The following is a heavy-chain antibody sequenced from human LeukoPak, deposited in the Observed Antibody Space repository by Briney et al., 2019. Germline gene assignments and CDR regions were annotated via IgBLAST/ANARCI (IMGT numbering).Heavy chain of an antibody. J-gene: IGHJ4*02. D-gene: IGHD1-26*01. CDR1: GFTFSSYA. Sequence: GGSLRLSCAASGFTFSSYAMSWVRQAPGKGLEWVSTISGSDGRTYYADSVKGRFTISRDNSKNTLYLQMNSLRAEDTAVYYCAKDSPSQCELNFDYWGQGTLVTVSS. V-gene: IGHV3-23*01. CDR3: AKDSPSQCELNFDY. CDR2: ISGSDGRT.